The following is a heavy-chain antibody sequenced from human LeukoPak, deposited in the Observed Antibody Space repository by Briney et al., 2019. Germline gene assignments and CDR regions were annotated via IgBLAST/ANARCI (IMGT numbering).Heavy chain of an antibody. CDR3: ARTGSKYYYDSSGYYTYFDY. V-gene: IGHV1-69*01. D-gene: IGHD3-22*01. CDR2: IIPIFGTA. CDR1: GGTFSSYA. J-gene: IGHJ4*02. Sequence: SVKVSCKASGGTFSSYAISWVRQAPGQGLEWMGGIIPIFGTANYAQKFQGRVTITADESTSTAYMELSSLRSEDTAVYYCARTGSKYYYDSSGYYTYFDYWGQGTLVTVSS.